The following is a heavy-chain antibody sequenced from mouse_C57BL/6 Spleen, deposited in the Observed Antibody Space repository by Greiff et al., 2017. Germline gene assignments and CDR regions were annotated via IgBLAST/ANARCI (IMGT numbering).Heavy chain of an antibody. V-gene: IGHV1-22*01. CDR3: ARSGVYPGFAY. CDR1: GYTFTDYN. CDR2: INPNNGGT. Sequence: EVKLVESGPELVKPGASVKMSCKASGYTFTDYNMHWVKQSHGKSLEWIGYINPNNGGTSYNQKFKGKATLTVNKSSSTAYMELRSLTSEDSAVYYCARSGVYPGFAYWGQGTLVTVSA. D-gene: IGHD1-3*01. J-gene: IGHJ3*01.